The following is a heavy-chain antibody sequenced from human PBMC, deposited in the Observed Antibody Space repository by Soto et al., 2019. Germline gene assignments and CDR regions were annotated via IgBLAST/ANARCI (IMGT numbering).Heavy chain of an antibody. J-gene: IGHJ6*03. CDR3: ARGRWEAAAGTGDYYYYYYMDV. Sequence: PSETLSLTCAVYGGSFSGYYWSWIRQPPGKGLEWIGEINHSGSTNYNPSLKSRVTISVDTSKNQFSLKLSSVTAADTAVYYCARGRWEAAAGTGDYYYYYYMDVWGKGTTVTVSS. D-gene: IGHD6-13*01. CDR2: INHSGST. V-gene: IGHV4-34*01. CDR1: GGSFSGYY.